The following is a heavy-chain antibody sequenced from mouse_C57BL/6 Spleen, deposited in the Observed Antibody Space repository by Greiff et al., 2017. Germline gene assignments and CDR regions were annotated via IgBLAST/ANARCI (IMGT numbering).Heavy chain of an antibody. CDR2: IRSTSNNYAT. Sequence: EVKLQESGGGLVQPKGSLKLSCAASGFSFNTYAMNWVRQAPGKGLEWVARIRSTSNNYATYYADSVKYRFSISRDDSESMLYLQKNNLKTENTAMYYCVRRDDSRWAMDYWGQGTSVTVSS. D-gene: IGHD2-4*01. CDR3: VRRDDSRWAMDY. V-gene: IGHV10-1*01. CDR1: GFSFNTYA. J-gene: IGHJ4*01.